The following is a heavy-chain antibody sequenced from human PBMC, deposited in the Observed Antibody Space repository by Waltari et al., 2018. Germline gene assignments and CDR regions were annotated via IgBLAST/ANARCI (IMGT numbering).Heavy chain of an antibody. CDR2: NNCDGRRI. D-gene: IGHD2-15*01. CDR1: GFIFDHYW. V-gene: IGHV3-74*01. J-gene: IGHJ4*02. CDR3: AVRAKEGYCEGGSCHARLDS. Sequence: EVRLVESGGDSVQPGGSLRLSCAASGFIFDHYWMHWVREAPGKGLEGRSRNNCDGRRISYADTVKGRFTSSRATPKSTLYLQINSLRVEDTAVYYCAVRAKEGYCEGGSCHARLDSWGQGTLVSVSS.